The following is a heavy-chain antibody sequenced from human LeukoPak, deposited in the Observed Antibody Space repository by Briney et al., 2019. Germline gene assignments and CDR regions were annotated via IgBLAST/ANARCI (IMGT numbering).Heavy chain of an antibody. D-gene: IGHD3-10*01. Sequence: PGRSLRLSCAASGFTFSSYAMHWVRQAPGKGLEWVAVISYDGSNKYYADSVKGRFTISRDNSKNTLYLQMNRLRAEDTAVYYCARDRYYYGSGSYFDYWGQGTLVTVSS. J-gene: IGHJ4*02. V-gene: IGHV3-30*04. CDR3: ARDRYYYGSGSYFDY. CDR1: GFTFSSYA. CDR2: ISYDGSNK.